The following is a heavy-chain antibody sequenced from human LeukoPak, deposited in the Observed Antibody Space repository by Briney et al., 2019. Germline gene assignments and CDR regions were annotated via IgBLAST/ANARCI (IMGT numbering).Heavy chain of an antibody. J-gene: IGHJ4*02. V-gene: IGHV1-8*01. CDR2: MNPNSGNT. D-gene: IGHD6-19*01. CDR3: ARGIRIAVAGRDYYFDY. CDR1: GYTFTSYD. Sequence: GASVKVSCKASGYTFTSYDINWVRQATGQGLEWMGWMNPNSGNTGYAQKFQGRVTMTRNTSISTAYMELSSLRSEDTAVYYCARGIRIAVAGRDYYFDYWGQGTLVTVSS.